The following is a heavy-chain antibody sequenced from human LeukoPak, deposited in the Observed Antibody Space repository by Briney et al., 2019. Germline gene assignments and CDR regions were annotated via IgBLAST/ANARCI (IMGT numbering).Heavy chain of an antibody. D-gene: IGHD3-3*01. V-gene: IGHV4-39*07. Sequence: PSETLSLTCTVSGGSISSSSYYWGWIRQPPGKGLEWIGSIYYSGSTYYNLSLKSRVTISVDTSKNQFSLKLSSVTAADTAVYYCARVVTIFGVEAIYFDYWGQGTLVTVSS. CDR2: IYYSGST. CDR1: GGSISSSSYY. CDR3: ARVVTIFGVEAIYFDY. J-gene: IGHJ4*02.